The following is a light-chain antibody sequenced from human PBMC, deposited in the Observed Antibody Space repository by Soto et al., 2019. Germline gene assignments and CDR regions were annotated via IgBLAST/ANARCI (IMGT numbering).Light chain of an antibody. CDR3: CSYAGSYTWV. Sequence: QSALTQPRPVSGSPGQSVTISCTGTSSDVGDYHYVSWYQHHPGKAPKLMIYDVTKRPSGVPNRFSGSKSGNTASLTISGLQAEDEADYYCCSYAGSYTWVFGGGTKLTVL. J-gene: IGLJ3*02. V-gene: IGLV2-11*01. CDR2: DVT. CDR1: SSDVGDYHY.